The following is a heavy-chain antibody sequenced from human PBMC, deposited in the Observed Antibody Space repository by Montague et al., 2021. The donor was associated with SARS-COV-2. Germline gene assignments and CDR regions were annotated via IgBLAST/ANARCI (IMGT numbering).Heavy chain of an antibody. D-gene: IGHD6-25*01. CDR3: ARDGYSSGWNGLHWFDP. CDR2: IYHSGST. CDR1: GGSISSGGYS. V-gene: IGHV4-30-2*01. J-gene: IGHJ5*02. Sequence: TLSLTCAVSGGSISSGGYSWNWIRQPPGKGLEWIGYIYHSGSTYYNPSLKSRVTISLDSSKNQFSLKLSSVTAADTAVYYCARDGYSSGWNGLHWFDPWGQGTLVTVSS.